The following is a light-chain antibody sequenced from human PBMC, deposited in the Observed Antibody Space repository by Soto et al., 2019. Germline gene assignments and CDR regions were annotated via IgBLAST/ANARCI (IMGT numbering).Light chain of an antibody. J-gene: IGLJ1*01. CDR3: SSYTTNDLDV. CDR1: NSDVGGYNY. Sequence: QSVLTQPASVSGSPGQSITISCTGTNSDVGGYNYVSWYQQYPGEAPKLMIYEVTHRPSGVSNRFSGSKSGDTASLTISGLQAEDEADYYCSSYTTNDLDVFGTGTKVTVL. CDR2: EVT. V-gene: IGLV2-14*01.